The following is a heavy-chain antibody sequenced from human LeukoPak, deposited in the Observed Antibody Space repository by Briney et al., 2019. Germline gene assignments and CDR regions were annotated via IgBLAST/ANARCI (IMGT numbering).Heavy chain of an antibody. CDR1: GFTFSRYS. J-gene: IGHJ6*03. CDR2: ISSSSSYI. CDR3: ARDAQWLVPEGYYFYMDV. Sequence: PGGSLRLSCAGSGFTFSRYSMNWFRQAPGKGLGRVSSISSSSSYIFYADSVKGRFTISRDNANNSLYLQMSSLRAEDTAVYYCARDAQWLVPEGYYFYMDVWGKGTTVTVSS. V-gene: IGHV3-21*01. D-gene: IGHD6-19*01.